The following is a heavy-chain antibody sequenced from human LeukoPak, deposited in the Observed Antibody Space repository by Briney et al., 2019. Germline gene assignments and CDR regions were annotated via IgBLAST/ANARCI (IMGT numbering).Heavy chain of an antibody. J-gene: IGHJ6*03. V-gene: IGHV1-8*01. Sequence: ASVKVSCKASGYTFTSYDINWGRQATGQGLEWMGWMNPNSGNTGFAQKFQGRVTMTKNTSITTAYMELSSLRSEDTALYYCARALSWTTDSYYYMDVWGKGTTVTVSS. D-gene: IGHD3/OR15-3a*01. CDR2: MNPNSGNT. CDR3: ARALSWTTDSYYYMDV. CDR1: GYTFTSYD.